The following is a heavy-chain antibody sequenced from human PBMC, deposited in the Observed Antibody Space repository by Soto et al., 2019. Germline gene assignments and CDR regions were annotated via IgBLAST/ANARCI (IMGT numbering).Heavy chain of an antibody. CDR2: IIPIFGTA. J-gene: IGHJ6*02. CDR1: GGTFSSYA. CDR3: AREAAAGNYYYYGMDV. Sequence: ASVKVSCKASGGTFSSYAISWVRQAPGQGLEWMGGIIPIFGTANYAQKFQGRVTITADESTSTAYMELSSLRSEDTAVYYCAREAAAGNYYYYGMDVWGQGTTVTVS. V-gene: IGHV1-69*13. D-gene: IGHD6-13*01.